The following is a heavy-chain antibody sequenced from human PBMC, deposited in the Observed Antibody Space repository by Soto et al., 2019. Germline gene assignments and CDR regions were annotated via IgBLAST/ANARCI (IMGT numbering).Heavy chain of an antibody. V-gene: IGHV3-23*01. J-gene: IGHJ4*02. CDR2: VSADGVSS. CDR1: GFTFSSFA. CDR3: AKTRQAPVGTHFFDL. Sequence: QLLESGGGLVQPGGSLRLSCEGSGFTFSSFAMGWVRQAPGKGLEWLSSVSADGVSSFSADSVRGRFRVSRDNSKNTLFFQMRFLRVEDTDVYYCAKTRQAPVGTHFFDLWGQGTQVTVSS.